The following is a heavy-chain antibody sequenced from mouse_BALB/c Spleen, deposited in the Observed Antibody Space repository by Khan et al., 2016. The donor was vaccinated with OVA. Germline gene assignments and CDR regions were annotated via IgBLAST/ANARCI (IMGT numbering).Heavy chain of an antibody. D-gene: IGHD4-1*01. CDR3: ASHLTGSFAY. J-gene: IGHJ3*01. CDR2: ISSGGDYT. CDR1: GFTFSSYS. V-gene: IGHV5-6*01. Sequence: EVQLVETGGDLVEPGGSLKLSCAASGFTFSSYSMSWVRQTPDKRLEWVATISSGGDYTYYPDIVKERFTISRDNAKNTLYLQMSSLKSEDTAMYYCASHLTGSFAYWGQGTLVAVSA.